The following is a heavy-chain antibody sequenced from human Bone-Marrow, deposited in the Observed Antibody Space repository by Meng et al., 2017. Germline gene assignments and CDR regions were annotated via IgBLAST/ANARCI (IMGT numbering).Heavy chain of an antibody. D-gene: IGHD3-3*01. CDR3: ARDNFWSGPDY. CDR2: IISSGSTI. CDR1: GSTFSDYY. J-gene: IGHJ4*02. V-gene: IGHV3-11*01. Sequence: VVVLVKPGRSLVLHGEASGSTFSDYYMSGIRQAPGKGLGWVSYIISSGSTIYYADSVKGRFTISRDNAKNSLYLQMNSLRAEDTAVYYCARDNFWSGPDYWGQGTLVTVSS.